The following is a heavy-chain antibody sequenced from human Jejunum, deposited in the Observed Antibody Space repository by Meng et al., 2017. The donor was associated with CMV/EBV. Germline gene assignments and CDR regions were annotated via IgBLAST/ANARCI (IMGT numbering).Heavy chain of an antibody. Sequence: QVQLQQWGSGLLKPSETLSLTCTVYGEPFSGYYWTWIRQPPGKGLEWIGEINHSGSTNYNPSLKSRVTILVDTSKRQFSLRLSFVTAADTAVYYCARVGGAQHGDFDFWGQGTLVTVSS. CDR2: INHSGST. J-gene: IGHJ4*02. D-gene: IGHD4-17*01. CDR3: ARVGGAQHGDFDF. V-gene: IGHV4-34*01. CDR1: GEPFSGYY.